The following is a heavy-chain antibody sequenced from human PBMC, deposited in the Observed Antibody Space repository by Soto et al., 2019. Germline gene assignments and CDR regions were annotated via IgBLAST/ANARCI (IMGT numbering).Heavy chain of an antibody. Sequence: DSVKVSCKASGYTFTSYAMHWVRQAPGQRLEWMGWINAGNGNTKYSQKFQGRVTITRDTSASTAYMELSSLRSEDTAVYYCARDRQWLVPDYWGQGPLVTVSS. D-gene: IGHD6-19*01. CDR1: GYTFTSYA. J-gene: IGHJ4*02. V-gene: IGHV1-3*01. CDR3: ARDRQWLVPDY. CDR2: INAGNGNT.